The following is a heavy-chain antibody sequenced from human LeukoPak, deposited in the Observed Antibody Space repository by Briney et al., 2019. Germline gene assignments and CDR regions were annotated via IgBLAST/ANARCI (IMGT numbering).Heavy chain of an antibody. Sequence: GGSLRLSRAAAGFTFSNYCMNWVRQAPGEGLEWVASISSTSEYVLHSDSVQGRFSISRDNARDSLFLEMNSLRAEDTAIYYCARVPLDIILLYYMDVWGKGTTVTVSS. CDR1: GFTFSNYC. J-gene: IGHJ6*03. D-gene: IGHD2-21*01. CDR3: ARVPLDIILLYYMDV. V-gene: IGHV3-21*01. CDR2: ISSTSEYV.